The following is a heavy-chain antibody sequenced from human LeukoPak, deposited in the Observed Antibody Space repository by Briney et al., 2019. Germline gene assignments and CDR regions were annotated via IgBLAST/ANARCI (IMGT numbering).Heavy chain of an antibody. CDR3: GLSGYYYYYYMDV. CDR2: IIPIFGIP. D-gene: IGHD6-25*01. Sequence: SVKVSCNASGGTFLTFAISWVRQAPGQGLEWMGGIIPIFGIPDSAQKFQGRLTITADESTTTAYMELSSLRSDDTAIYYCGLSGYYYYYYMDVRGKGTTVTISS. J-gene: IGHJ6*03. V-gene: IGHV1-69*13. CDR1: GGTFLTFA.